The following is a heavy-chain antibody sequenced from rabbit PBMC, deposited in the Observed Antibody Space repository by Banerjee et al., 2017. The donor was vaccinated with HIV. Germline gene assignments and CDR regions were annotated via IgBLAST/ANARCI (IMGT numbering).Heavy chain of an antibody. CDR2: IYAGSSGST. CDR3: ARDDPGKDYYALHL. J-gene: IGHJ4*01. D-gene: IGHD1-1*01. CDR1: GIDFSSNA. Sequence: QEQLVESGGGLVQPEGALTLTCTASGIDFSSNAMCWVRQAPGKGLEWIACIYAGSSGSTYYASWAKGRFTISETSSTTVTLQMTSLTAADTATYFCARDDPGKDYYALHLRGPGTLVTVS. V-gene: IGHV1S45*01.